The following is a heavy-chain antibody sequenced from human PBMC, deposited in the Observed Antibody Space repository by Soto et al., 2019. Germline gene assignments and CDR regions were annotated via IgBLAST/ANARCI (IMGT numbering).Heavy chain of an antibody. D-gene: IGHD2-15*01. CDR3: ALITVVTAFDY. CDR2: IYWDDDK. CDR1: GFSLSTSGVG. Sequence: QITLKESGPTLVKPTQTLTLTCTCSGFSLSTSGVGVGWIRQPQGKALEWLALIYWDDDKRYSPSLKSRLTITRDTSKNQVVLIMTNIDPVDTATYSCALITVVTAFDYWGQGTLVTVSS. J-gene: IGHJ4*02. V-gene: IGHV2-5*02.